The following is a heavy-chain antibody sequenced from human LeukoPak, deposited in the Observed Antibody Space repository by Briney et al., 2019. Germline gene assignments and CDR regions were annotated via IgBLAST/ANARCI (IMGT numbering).Heavy chain of an antibody. CDR2: ISGSGGST. Sequence: GGSLRLSCEASGFTFSTYGINWVRQAPGKGLEWVSAISGSGGSTYYRDSVKGRFTISRDNFKNTLHLQMNSLRAEDTAVYYCAKIWNPITMVRGVIDYWGQGTLVTVSS. CDR3: AKIWNPITMVRGVIDY. J-gene: IGHJ4*02. V-gene: IGHV3-23*01. CDR1: GFTFSTYG. D-gene: IGHD3-10*01.